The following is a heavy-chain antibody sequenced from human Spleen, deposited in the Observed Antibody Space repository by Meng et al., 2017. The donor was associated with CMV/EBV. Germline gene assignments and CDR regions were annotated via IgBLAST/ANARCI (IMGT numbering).Heavy chain of an antibody. D-gene: IGHD3-10*01. CDR3: AREESTGTLY. J-gene: IGHJ4*02. Sequence: GESLKISCADSGYNFNGRSMSWVRQVPGKGLEWVSSISTGGENTYYADFVKGRFTISRDNSKNTLFLQLNSLRAEDTAVYYCAREESTGTLYWGQGTLVTVSS. CDR2: ISTGGENT. V-gene: IGHV3-23*01. CDR1: GYNFNGRS.